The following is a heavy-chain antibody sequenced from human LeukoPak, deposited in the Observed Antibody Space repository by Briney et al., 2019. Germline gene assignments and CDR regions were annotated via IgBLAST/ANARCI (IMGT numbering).Heavy chain of an antibody. D-gene: IGHD6-19*01. CDR1: GGSISSYY. V-gene: IGHV4-59*01. CDR3: ARGLAVAGIAC. Sequence: PSETLSLTCTVSGGSISSYYWSWIRQPPGKGLEWIGYIYYSGSTNYNPSLKSRVTISVDTSKNQFSLKLSSVTAADTAVYYCARGLAVAGIACWGQGTLVTVSS. CDR2: IYYSGST. J-gene: IGHJ4*02.